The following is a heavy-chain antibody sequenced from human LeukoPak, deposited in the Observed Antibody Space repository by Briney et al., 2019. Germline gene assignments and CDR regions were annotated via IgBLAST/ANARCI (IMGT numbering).Heavy chain of an antibody. D-gene: IGHD1-1*01. CDR1: GFTFSNSW. CDR3: TRGGGQLDF. J-gene: IGHJ4*02. CDR2: MNQDGSSI. V-gene: IGHV3-7*01. Sequence: GGSLRLSCAALGFTFSNSWMSWVRQAPGKGLEWVANMNQDGSSIYYVDSVKGRFTISRDNAKYSLYLHMNSLRAEDTAVYYCTRGGGQLDFWGQGTLVTVSS.